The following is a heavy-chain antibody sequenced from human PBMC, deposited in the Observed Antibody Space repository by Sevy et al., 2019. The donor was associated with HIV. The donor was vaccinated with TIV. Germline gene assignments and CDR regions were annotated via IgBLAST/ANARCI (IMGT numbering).Heavy chain of an antibody. CDR3: ARDSVAKHYYDSSDDAFDI. V-gene: IGHV3-30-3*01. Sequence: GGSLRLSCAASGFTFSSYAMHWVRQAPGKGLEWVAVISYDGSNKYYADSVKGRFTISRDNSKNTRYLQMNSLRAEDTAVYYCARDSVAKHYYDSSDDAFDIWGQGTMVTVSS. CDR2: ISYDGSNK. CDR1: GFTFSSYA. J-gene: IGHJ3*02. D-gene: IGHD3-22*01.